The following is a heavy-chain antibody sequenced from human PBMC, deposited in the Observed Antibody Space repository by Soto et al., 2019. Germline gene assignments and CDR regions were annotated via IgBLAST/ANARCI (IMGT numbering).Heavy chain of an antibody. V-gene: IGHV4-59*01. Sequence: SETLSLTCTVSGVSISFYYWSWIRQPPGKGLEWIAYIDSSGSTKYNPSLKSRVTISLDTSRNQLSLKLNSVTAADTAVYYCAREGYSSRWNPIDYWGQGTQVSVSS. D-gene: IGHD6-13*01. CDR1: GVSISFYY. J-gene: IGHJ4*02. CDR2: IDSSGST. CDR3: AREGYSSRWNPIDY.